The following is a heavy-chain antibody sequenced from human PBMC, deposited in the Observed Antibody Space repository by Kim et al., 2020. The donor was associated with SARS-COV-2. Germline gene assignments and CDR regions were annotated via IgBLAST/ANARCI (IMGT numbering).Heavy chain of an antibody. Sequence: GGSLRLSCAASGFTFSSYAMTWVRQAAGKGLEWVSTISGSGDSTYFADSVKGRFTISRDNSKNTLYLQMNSLRAEDTAVYYCAKGMSIKGSHMTCAYWGQGTLVTVSS. CDR3: AKGMSIKGSHMTCAY. J-gene: IGHJ4*02. CDR1: GFTFSSYA. D-gene: IGHD1-20*01. CDR2: ISGSGDST. V-gene: IGHV3-23*01.